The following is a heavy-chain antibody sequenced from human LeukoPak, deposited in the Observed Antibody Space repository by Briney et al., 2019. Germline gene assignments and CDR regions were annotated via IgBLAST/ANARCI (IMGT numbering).Heavy chain of an antibody. CDR2: LSGSGGST. CDR3: AKGRRGVVTAIFDY. CDR1: GITFSTYA. D-gene: IGHD2-21*02. Sequence: APGSLRLSCAASGITFSTYAMSWVRQAPGKGLEWVSSLSGSGGSTYYADSVKGRFTISRDNSKNTLYLQVNSLRAEDTAIYYWAKGRRGVVTAIFDYWGQGTLVTVSS. V-gene: IGHV3-23*01. J-gene: IGHJ4*02.